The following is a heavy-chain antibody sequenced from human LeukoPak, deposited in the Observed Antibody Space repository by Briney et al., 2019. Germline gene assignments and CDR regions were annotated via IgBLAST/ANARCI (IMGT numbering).Heavy chain of an antibody. CDR1: GFIFSNYW. D-gene: IGHD6-13*01. CDR3: VRIGHLAAGDTFDY. CDR2: IKQDGSDK. V-gene: IGHV3-7*01. Sequence: TGGSLRLSCAASGFIFSNYWMTWVRQAPGKGLEWVANIKQDGSDKYYVDSAEGRFTISRDNAKNSLYLQMNSLGAGDTAVYYCVRIGHLAAGDTFDYWGQGTLVTVSS. J-gene: IGHJ4*02.